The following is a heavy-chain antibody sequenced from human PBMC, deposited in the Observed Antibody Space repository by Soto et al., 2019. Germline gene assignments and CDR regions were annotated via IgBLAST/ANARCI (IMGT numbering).Heavy chain of an antibody. J-gene: IGHJ5*02. V-gene: IGHV1-69*13. D-gene: IGHD3-3*01. CDR2: IIPIFGTA. Sequence: SSVKVSCKASGGTFSSYAISWVRQAPGQGLEWMGGIIPIFGTANYAQKFQGRVTITADESTSTAYMELSSLRSEDTAVYYCAREEEGITIFGLVITATNWFDPWGQGSLVIVSA. CDR1: GGTFSSYA. CDR3: AREEEGITIFGLVITATNWFDP.